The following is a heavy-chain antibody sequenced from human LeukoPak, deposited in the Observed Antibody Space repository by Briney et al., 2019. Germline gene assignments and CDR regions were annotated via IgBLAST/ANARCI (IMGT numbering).Heavy chain of an antibody. V-gene: IGHV1-8*01. CDR1: GYTFTSYD. J-gene: IGHJ6*03. Sequence: ASVKVSCKASGYTFTSYDINWVRQATGQGLEWVGWMNPNSGNTGYAQKFQGRVTMTRNTSISTAYMELSSLRSEDTAVYYCARGLSRKQGYYYYMDVWGKGTTVTVSS. CDR2: MNPNSGNT. CDR3: ARGLSRKQGYYYYMDV.